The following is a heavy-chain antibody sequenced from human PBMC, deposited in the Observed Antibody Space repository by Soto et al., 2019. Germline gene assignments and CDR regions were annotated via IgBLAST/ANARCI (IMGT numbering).Heavy chain of an antibody. J-gene: IGHJ6*02. D-gene: IGHD6-19*01. V-gene: IGHV4-59*05. CDR2: IYSIGNT. CDR3: RRSSRYSTDV. Sequence: SLTCTVSGGSISSYYWSWIRQPPGKGLEWIGSIYSIGNTYYNPSLKSGVTISADTSKNQFSLNLISVTAADTAVYYCRRSSRYSTDVWGQGITVTVSS. CDR1: GGSISSYY.